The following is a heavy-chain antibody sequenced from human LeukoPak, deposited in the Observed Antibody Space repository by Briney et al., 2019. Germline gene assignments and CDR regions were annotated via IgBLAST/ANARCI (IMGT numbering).Heavy chain of an antibody. J-gene: IGHJ4*02. CDR2: IIPIFGTT. CDR1: GGTFSSYA. Sequence: AASVNLSCLASGGTFSSYAISWVRPAPGQGLEWMGGIIPIFGTTNYAQKLQGRVTITADESTSTAYMELSILRTEDTAVYYCARGSVAGKLAVVDYWGQGTLVTVSS. D-gene: IGHD6-19*01. CDR3: ARGSVAGKLAVVDY. V-gene: IGHV1-69*01.